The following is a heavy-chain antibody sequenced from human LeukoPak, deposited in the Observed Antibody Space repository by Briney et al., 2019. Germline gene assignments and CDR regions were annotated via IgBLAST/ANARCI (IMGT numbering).Heavy chain of an antibody. CDR2: ISGSGGST. D-gene: IGHD6-19*01. V-gene: IGHV3-23*01. CDR1: GFTFSSYA. CDR3: AKDLTAVAGPFDY. J-gene: IGHJ4*02. Sequence: GGSLRLSCAASGFTFSSYAMSWVRQAPGKGLEWVSAISGSGGSTYYADSVKGRFTTSRDNSKNTLYLQMNNLRAEDTAVYYCAKDLTAVAGPFDYWGQGTLVTVSS.